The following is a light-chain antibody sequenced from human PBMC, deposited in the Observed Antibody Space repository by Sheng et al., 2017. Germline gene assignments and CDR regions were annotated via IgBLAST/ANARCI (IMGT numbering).Light chain of an antibody. CDR2: KDS. J-gene: IGLJ3*02. Sequence: SFALTQPPSLSVSPGQTARITCSGDALPRQFTYWYQQKTGQAPVLIISKDSERPSGIPERFFGSNSGTMVTLTITGVQAEDEADYYCQSAGSRGTWVFGGGTKLTVL. CDR3: QSAGSRGTWV. V-gene: IGLV3-25*03. CDR1: ALPRQF.